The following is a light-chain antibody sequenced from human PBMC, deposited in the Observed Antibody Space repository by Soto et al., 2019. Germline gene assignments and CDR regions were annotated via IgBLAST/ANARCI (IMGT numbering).Light chain of an antibody. Sequence: DIQMTQSPSSLSASVGDRVTITCQASQDIGKYLSWYQQKAGKAPKLLIYDASNLQTGVPSRFSGSGSGRDFTFTISSLQPEDIATYDCQHYDTRPLFGGGTKVEI. CDR1: QDIGKY. CDR3: QHYDTRPL. CDR2: DAS. J-gene: IGKJ4*01. V-gene: IGKV1-33*01.